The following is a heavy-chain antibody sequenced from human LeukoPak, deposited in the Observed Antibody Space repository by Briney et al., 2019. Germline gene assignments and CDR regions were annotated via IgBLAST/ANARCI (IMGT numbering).Heavy chain of an antibody. CDR3: CGDFDY. V-gene: IGHV3-30*02. CDR2: IPYDGSNE. Sequence: PGGSLRLSCAASGLTFSSYGMYWVRQAPHKGLEWVAFIPYDGSNEYYADSVKGRFTISRDNSKNTLYLQMNSLSGEDTAVYYCCGDFDYWGQGTLVTVSS. CDR1: GLTFSSYG. J-gene: IGHJ4*02. D-gene: IGHD2-21*01.